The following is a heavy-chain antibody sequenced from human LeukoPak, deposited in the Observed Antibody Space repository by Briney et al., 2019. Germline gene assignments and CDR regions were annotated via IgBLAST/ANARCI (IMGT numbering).Heavy chain of an antibody. Sequence: GGSLRLSCAASGFTFSSYGMHWVRQAPGKGLEWVAVISYDGSNKYYADSVKGRFTISRENSKNTLYLQMNSLRAEDTAVYYCAKSYSDTVTPFGYWGQGTLVTVSS. V-gene: IGHV3-30*18. J-gene: IGHJ4*02. CDR2: ISYDGSNK. CDR1: GFTFSSYG. CDR3: AKSYSDTVTPFGY. D-gene: IGHD4-17*01.